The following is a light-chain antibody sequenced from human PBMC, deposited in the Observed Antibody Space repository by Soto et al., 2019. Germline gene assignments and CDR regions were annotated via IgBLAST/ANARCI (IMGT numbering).Light chain of an antibody. J-gene: IGKJ2*01. Sequence: DIQMTQSPSSLYASVGDRVTITCRASQSISSYLNWYQQKPGKAPKLLIYAASSLHSGVPSRFSGSGSGTDFTLTISSLQPEEFATYSCQQSYITPPTFGQGTKLEIK. CDR3: QQSYITPPT. V-gene: IGKV1-39*01. CDR1: QSISSY. CDR2: AAS.